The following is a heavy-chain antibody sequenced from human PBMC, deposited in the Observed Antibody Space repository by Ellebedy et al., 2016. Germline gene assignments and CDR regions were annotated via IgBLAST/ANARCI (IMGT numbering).Heavy chain of an antibody. CDR3: ARDMYYYDSSGYYVAPTYYFDY. Sequence: GGSLRLSCAASGFTFSSYGIHWVRQAPGKGLEWVAVIWFDGSNKYYADSVQGRFTISRDNSKNTLYLQMNSLRAEDTAVYYCARDMYYYDSSGYYVAPTYYFDYWGQGTLVTVSS. D-gene: IGHD3-22*01. CDR1: GFTFSSYG. V-gene: IGHV3-33*01. J-gene: IGHJ4*02. CDR2: IWFDGSNK.